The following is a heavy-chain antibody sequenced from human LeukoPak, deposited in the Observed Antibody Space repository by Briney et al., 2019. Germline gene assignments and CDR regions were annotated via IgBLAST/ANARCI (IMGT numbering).Heavy chain of an antibody. Sequence: GGSLRLSCAASGFTFSSYGMHWVRQAPGKGLEWVAFIRYDGSNKYYADSVKGRFTISRDNSKNTLYLQMNSLRAEDTAVYYCAKEADCSGGSCYSPGYYYYYMDVWGKGTTDTVSS. CDR3: AKEADCSGGSCYSPGYYYYYMDV. CDR1: GFTFSSYG. J-gene: IGHJ6*03. V-gene: IGHV3-30*02. D-gene: IGHD2-15*01. CDR2: IRYDGSNK.